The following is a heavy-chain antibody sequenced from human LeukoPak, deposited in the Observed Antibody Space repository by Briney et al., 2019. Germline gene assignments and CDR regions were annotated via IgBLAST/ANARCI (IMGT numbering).Heavy chain of an antibody. Sequence: SETLSLTCTVSGGSISSSSYYWGWIRQPPGKGLEWIGSIYYSGSTYYNPSLKSRVTISVDTSKNQFSLKLRSVTAADTAVYYCARRDGGWYHYWGQGALVTVSS. J-gene: IGHJ4*02. CDR1: GGSISSSSYY. CDR3: ARRDGGWYHY. V-gene: IGHV4-39*01. D-gene: IGHD6-19*01. CDR2: IYYSGST.